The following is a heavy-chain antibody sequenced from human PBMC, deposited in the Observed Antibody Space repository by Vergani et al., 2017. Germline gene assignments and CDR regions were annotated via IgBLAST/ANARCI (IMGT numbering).Heavy chain of an antibody. CDR1: GYTFTGYY. J-gene: IGHJ6*03. CDR3: ARGDIVVVVAAASNYYYYYMDV. Sequence: QVQLVQSGAEVKKPGASVKVSCKASGYTFTGYYMHWVRQAPGQGLEWMGWINPNSGGTNYAQKFQGRVTMTRDTSISTAYMGLSRLRSDDTAVYYCARGDIVVVVAAASNYYYYYMDVWGKGTTVTVSS. V-gene: IGHV1-2*02. D-gene: IGHD2-15*01. CDR2: INPNSGGT.